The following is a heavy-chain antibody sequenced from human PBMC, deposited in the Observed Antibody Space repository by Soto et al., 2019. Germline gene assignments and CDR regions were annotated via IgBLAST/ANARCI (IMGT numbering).Heavy chain of an antibody. V-gene: IGHV3-23*01. D-gene: IGHD2-21*02. CDR1: GFAFSNYA. J-gene: IGHJ4*02. CDR2: IRGNGDRT. Sequence: EEQLLESGGALVVPGGSLRLSCAASGFAFSNYAMTWVRQAPGKGLEWVSSIRGNGDRTYYAESVKGRFTISRDNSKSTLFLKMNSLRADDTAVYFCARAEVTAVFGFWGQGTLVTVSS. CDR3: ARAEVTAVFGF.